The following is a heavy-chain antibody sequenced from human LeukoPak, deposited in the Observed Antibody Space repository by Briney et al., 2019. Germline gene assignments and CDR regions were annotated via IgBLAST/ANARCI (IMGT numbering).Heavy chain of an antibody. CDR1: GFTFSSYG. V-gene: IGHV3-33*01. CDR2: IRYDGSNK. D-gene: IGHD3-16*01. Sequence: GGSLRLSCAASGFTFSSYGMHWVRQAPGKGLEWVAVIRYDGSNKYYADSVKGRFTISRDNSKNTLYLQMNSLRAEDTAVYYCAAWGRDPLDYWGQGTLVTVSS. CDR3: AAWGRDPLDY. J-gene: IGHJ4*02.